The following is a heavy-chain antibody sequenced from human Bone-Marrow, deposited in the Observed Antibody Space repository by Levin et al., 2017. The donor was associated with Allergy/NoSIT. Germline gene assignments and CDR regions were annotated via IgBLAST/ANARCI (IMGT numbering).Heavy chain of an antibody. CDR2: ISDSGLKT. CDR3: VKSLVVYSSVYFDN. V-gene: IGHV3-23*01. D-gene: IGHD2-8*02. Sequence: PGGSLRLSCAVSGFNFNTYIMTWVRQAPGKGLDWVSTISDSGLKTYYADSVKGRFTISRDNSKRTLHLHMNSLRADDSAVYYCVKSLVVYSSVYFDNWGQGALVTVSS. J-gene: IGHJ4*02. CDR1: GFNFNTYI.